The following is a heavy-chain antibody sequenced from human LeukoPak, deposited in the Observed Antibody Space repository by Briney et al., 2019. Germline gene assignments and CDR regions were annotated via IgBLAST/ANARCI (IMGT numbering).Heavy chain of an antibody. J-gene: IGHJ4*02. CDR2: IYSSGST. D-gene: IGHD3-10*01. Sequence: SETLSLICSVSVHFIRGCFWRWLRQPPGKGLEWIGHIYSSGSTTYTPSLQGRVTISLNTSKNQFSLKLSSVTAADTAVYYCARHYDSGSYPLDFWGQGTLVTVSS. CDR1: VHFIRGCF. CDR3: ARHYDSGSYPLDF. V-gene: IGHV4-59*08.